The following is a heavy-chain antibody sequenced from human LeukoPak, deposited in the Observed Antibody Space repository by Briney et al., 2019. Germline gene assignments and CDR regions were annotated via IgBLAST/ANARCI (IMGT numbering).Heavy chain of an antibody. CDR3: ARDRVDVGATFRDY. CDR2: ISAYNGNT. CDR1: GYTFTSYG. J-gene: IGHJ4*02. V-gene: IGHV1-18*01. D-gene: IGHD1-26*01. Sequence: ASVKVSCKASGYTFTSYGISWVRQAPGQGLEWMGWISAYNGNTNYAQKLQGRATMTTDTSTSTAYMELRSLRSDDTAVYYCARDRVDVGATFRDYWGQGTLVTVSS.